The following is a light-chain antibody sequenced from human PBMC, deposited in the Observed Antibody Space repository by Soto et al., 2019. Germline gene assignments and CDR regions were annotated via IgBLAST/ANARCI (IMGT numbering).Light chain of an antibody. J-gene: IGLJ1*01. Sequence: SVLTQPASVSGSPGQSITISCTGTSSDVGNYDLVSWYQHHPGKAPKLIVYEGNKRPSGVSHRFSGSKSGNSASLTISGLQAEDEADYYCSSYTTTNTPYVFGSGTKVTV. CDR3: SSYTTTNTPYV. V-gene: IGLV2-14*02. CDR1: SSDVGNYDL. CDR2: EGN.